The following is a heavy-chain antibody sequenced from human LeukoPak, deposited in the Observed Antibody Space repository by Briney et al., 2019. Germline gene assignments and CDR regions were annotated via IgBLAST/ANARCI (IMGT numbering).Heavy chain of an antibody. J-gene: IGHJ6*04. CDR3: SRWRVPTTTVFYYGMDV. CDR2: IYYSGST. CDR1: GGSISGYF. Sequence: SETLSLTCTVSGGSISGYFWSWIRQPPGKELEWIGYIYYSGSTNYNPSLKSRVTISVDTSKNQFSLKPSSVTAADTAVYFCSRWRVPTTTVFYYGMDVWGKGTTVTVTS. D-gene: IGHD2/OR15-2a*01. V-gene: IGHV4-59*01.